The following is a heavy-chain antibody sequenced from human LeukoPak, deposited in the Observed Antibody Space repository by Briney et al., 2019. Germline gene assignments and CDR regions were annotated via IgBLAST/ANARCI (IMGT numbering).Heavy chain of an antibody. CDR1: GSTFTIND. J-gene: IGHJ4*02. CDR3: ARAYSGRYFDY. Sequence: GASVKVSCKASGSTFTINDINWFRQATGQGLEWMGWMNPTSGNTGYAQKFQGRVTMTRNTSISTAYMELSSLRSEDTAVYYCARAYSGRYFDYWGQGTLVTVSS. D-gene: IGHD1-26*01. V-gene: IGHV1-8*01. CDR2: MNPTSGNT.